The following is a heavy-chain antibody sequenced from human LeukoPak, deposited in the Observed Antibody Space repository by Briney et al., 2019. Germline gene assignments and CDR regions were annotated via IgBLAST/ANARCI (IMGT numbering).Heavy chain of an antibody. Sequence: PGGSLRLSCAASGFTFSSYGMHWVRQAPGKGLEWVAVIWYDGSNKYYADSVKGRFTISRDNSKNTLYLQMNSLRAEDTAVYYCAKGGTWLVPNIYYYYYMDVWGKGTTVTVSS. CDR2: IWYDGSNK. D-gene: IGHD6-19*01. CDR3: AKGGTWLVPNIYYYYYMDV. V-gene: IGHV3-33*06. CDR1: GFTFSSYG. J-gene: IGHJ6*03.